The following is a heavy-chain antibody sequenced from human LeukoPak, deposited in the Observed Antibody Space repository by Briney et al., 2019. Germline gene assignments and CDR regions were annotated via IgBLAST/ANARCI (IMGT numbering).Heavy chain of an antibody. CDR1: GFTVSSNY. CDR3: ASRVLGRDY. D-gene: IGHD2-15*01. CDR2: IYSGGST. J-gene: IGHJ4*02. V-gene: IGHV3-66*01. Sequence: PGGSLRLSCTASGFTVSSNYMSWVRQAPGKGLEWVSVIYSGGSTYYADSVKGRFTISRDNSKNTLSLQMNSLRAEDTAVYYCASRVLGRDYGRQGTLVTVSS.